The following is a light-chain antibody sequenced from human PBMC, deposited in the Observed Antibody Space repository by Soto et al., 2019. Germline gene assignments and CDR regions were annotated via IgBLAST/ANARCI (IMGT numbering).Light chain of an antibody. J-gene: IGKJ1*01. CDR2: DAS. CDR1: QMIVLV. CDR3: QQRTDRPPWT. V-gene: IGKV3-11*01. Sequence: EIVLTQSPATLSLSPGERATLSCMASQMIVLVIACYQHKPGQAPRLLIFDASQRATGIPARFRGSGSGTDFTLSISSLEPEDFAVYYCQQRTDRPPWTFGQGTKVDIK.